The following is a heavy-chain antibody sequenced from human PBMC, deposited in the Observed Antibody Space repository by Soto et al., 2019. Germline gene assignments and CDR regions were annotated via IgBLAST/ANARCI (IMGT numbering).Heavy chain of an antibody. CDR1: GGSISSYC. V-gene: IGHV4-59*01. CDR3: ARDRERTGEFDY. Sequence: SETLSLTCTVSGGSISSYCWSWIRQPPGKGLEWIGYIYYSGSTNYNPSLKSRVTISVDTSKNQFSLKLSSVTAADTAVYYCARDRERTGEFDYWGQGTLVTVSS. CDR2: IYYSGST. J-gene: IGHJ4*02.